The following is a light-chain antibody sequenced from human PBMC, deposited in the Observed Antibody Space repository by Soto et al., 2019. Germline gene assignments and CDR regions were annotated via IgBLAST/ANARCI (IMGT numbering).Light chain of an antibody. V-gene: IGKV1-5*01. CDR3: QQYNSYSWT. CDR2: DAS. J-gene: IGKJ1*01. CDR1: QSISSW. Sequence: DIQMTQSPSTLSASVGDRGTITCRASQSISSWLAWYQQKPGKAPKLLIYDASSLESGVPSRFSGSGSGTEFTLTICSLQPDDFATYYCQQYNSYSWTFGQGTKVEIK.